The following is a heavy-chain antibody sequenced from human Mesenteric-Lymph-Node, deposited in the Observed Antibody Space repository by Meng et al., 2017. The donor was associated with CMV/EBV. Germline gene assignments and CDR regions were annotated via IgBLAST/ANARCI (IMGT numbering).Heavy chain of an antibody. Sequence: GSLKISCTASGFTFSSYAMGWVRQAPGKGLDWVSGISGSGTSTFYADSVQGRFTISRDNSKNTLFLQMNSLTAEDTALYYCAKAPIAYYYYGMDVWGQGTTVTVSS. J-gene: IGHJ6*02. CDR3: AKAPIAYYYYGMDV. CDR2: ISGSGTST. D-gene: IGHD2-21*01. V-gene: IGHV3-23*01. CDR1: GFTFSSYA.